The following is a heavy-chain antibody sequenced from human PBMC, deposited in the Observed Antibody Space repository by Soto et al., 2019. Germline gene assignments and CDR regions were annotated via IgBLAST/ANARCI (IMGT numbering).Heavy chain of an antibody. CDR2: INAGNGNT. V-gene: IGHV1-3*01. D-gene: IGHD6-13*01. CDR1: GYTFTSYA. CDR3: ARDLRYSSSWYDFYYGMDV. J-gene: IGHJ6*02. Sequence: ASVKVSCKASGYTFTSYAMHCVRQAPGQRLEWMGWINAGNGNTKYSQKFQGRVTITRDTSASTAYMELSSLRSEDTAVYYCARDLRYSSSWYDFYYGMDVWGQGTTVTVSS.